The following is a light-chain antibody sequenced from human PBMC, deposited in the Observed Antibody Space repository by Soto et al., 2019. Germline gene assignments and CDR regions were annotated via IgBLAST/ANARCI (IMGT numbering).Light chain of an antibody. CDR2: GAS. CDR1: QTVSNNH. V-gene: IGKV3-20*01. J-gene: IGKJ1*01. Sequence: EILLTQSPGTLSLSPGERATLSCRARQTVSNNHLAWYQQKPGQAPRLFIYGASTRATGIPDRFSGSGSGTDFTLTISRLEPEDFAVYYCQQYADSRTFGQGTKVDIK. CDR3: QQYADSRT.